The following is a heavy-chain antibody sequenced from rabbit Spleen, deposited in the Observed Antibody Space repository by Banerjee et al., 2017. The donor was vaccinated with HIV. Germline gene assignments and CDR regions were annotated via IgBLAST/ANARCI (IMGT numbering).Heavy chain of an antibody. CDR1: GFTFSSSYY. CDR3: ARDLAGAIGWNFSL. D-gene: IGHD4-1*01. Sequence: QSLEESGGDLVKPGASLTLTCKASGFTFSSSYYMCWVRQAPGKGLEWIGCMDTGSGGVTYYASWAKGRFTISKTSSITVTLQMTSLTDADTATYFCARDLAGAIGWNFSLWGPGTLVTVS. V-gene: IGHV1S40*01. CDR2: MDTGSGGVT. J-gene: IGHJ4*01.